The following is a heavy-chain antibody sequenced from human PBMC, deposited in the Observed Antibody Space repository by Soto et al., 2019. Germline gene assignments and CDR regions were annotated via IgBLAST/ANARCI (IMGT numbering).Heavy chain of an antibody. CDR2: ISGSGGST. CDR3: AKGKFFGVVIPLDY. D-gene: IGHD3-3*01. V-gene: IGHV3-23*01. Sequence: GGSLRLSCAASGFTFSSYAMSWVRQAPGKGLEWVSAISGSGGSTYYADSVKGRFTISRDNSKNTLYLQMNSLRAEDTAVYYCAKGKFFGVVIPLDYWGQGTLVTVSS. J-gene: IGHJ4*02. CDR1: GFTFSSYA.